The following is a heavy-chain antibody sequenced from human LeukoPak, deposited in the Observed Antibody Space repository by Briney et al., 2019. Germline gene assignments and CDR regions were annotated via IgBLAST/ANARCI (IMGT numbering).Heavy chain of an antibody. J-gene: IGHJ4*02. Sequence: SETLSLTCTVSGGFISSSSYYWGWIRQPPGKGLEWIGSIYYSRSTYYHPSLKSRVTISVDTSKNQFSLKLSSVTAADTAVYYCARDRHYYDSSGFDYWGQGTLVTVSS. V-gene: IGHV4-39*07. CDR1: GGFISSSSYY. CDR2: IYYSRST. D-gene: IGHD3-22*01. CDR3: ARDRHYYDSSGFDY.